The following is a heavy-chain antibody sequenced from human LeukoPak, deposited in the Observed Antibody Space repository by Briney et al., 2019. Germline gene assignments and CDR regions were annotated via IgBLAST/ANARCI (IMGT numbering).Heavy chain of an antibody. CDR1: GFTFHTYA. V-gene: IGHV3-23*01. J-gene: IGHJ4*02. D-gene: IGHD5-18*01. CDR3: AKVYRGYSYVGDFDY. Sequence: GGSLRLSCVASGFTFHTYAMTWVRQAPGKGLEWVSVISGGGDSTYYAASLKGRFTISRDNSKNTLYLQMNSLRAEDTAVYYCAKVYRGYSYVGDFDYWGQGTLVTVSS. CDR2: ISGGGDST.